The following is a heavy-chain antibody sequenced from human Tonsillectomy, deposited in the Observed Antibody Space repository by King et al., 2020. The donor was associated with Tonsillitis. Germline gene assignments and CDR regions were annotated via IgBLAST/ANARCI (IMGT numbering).Heavy chain of an antibody. CDR3: ARYFGYYELDP. D-gene: IGHD3-22*01. CDR1: GGSFSGYY. V-gene: IGHV4-34*01. J-gene: IGHJ5*02. Sequence: VQLQQWGAGLLKPSETLSLTCAVYGGSFSGYYWSWIRQPPGKGLEWIGEINHSGSTTYNPSHKSRVTISVDKSKNQFSLKLSSVTAADTAVYYCARYFGYYELDPWGQGTLVTVSS. CDR2: INHSGST.